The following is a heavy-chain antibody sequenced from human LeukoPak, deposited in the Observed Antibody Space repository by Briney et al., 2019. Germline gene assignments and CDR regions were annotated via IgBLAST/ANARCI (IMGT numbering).Heavy chain of an antibody. V-gene: IGHV3-9*01. CDR3: AKGPHYYGSGSHYYFDY. D-gene: IGHD3-10*01. Sequence: GGSLRLSCAASGFTFDDYAMHWVRQAPGKGLEWVPGISWNSGSIGYADSVKGRFTISRDNAKNSLYLQMNSLRAEDTALYYCAKGPHYYGSGSHYYFDYWGQGTLVTVSS. CDR1: GFTFDDYA. CDR2: ISWNSGSI. J-gene: IGHJ4*02.